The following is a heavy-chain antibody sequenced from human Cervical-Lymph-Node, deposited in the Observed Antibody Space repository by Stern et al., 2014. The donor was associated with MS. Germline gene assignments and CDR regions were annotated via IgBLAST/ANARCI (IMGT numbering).Heavy chain of an antibody. V-gene: IGHV1-46*01. CDR3: ATYSSSWSPPWF. D-gene: IGHD6-13*01. CDR2: INPSGGTT. Sequence: VQLVQSGAEVKKPGASVKVSCKASGDIFPAYYAHWVRQAPGQGLEYMGIINPSGGTTHYAQKFQGRVTMTRDTSTSTFYMELSSLRSEDTAVYYCATYSSSWSPPWFWGQGTLVSVSS. CDR1: GDIFPAYY. J-gene: IGHJ4*02.